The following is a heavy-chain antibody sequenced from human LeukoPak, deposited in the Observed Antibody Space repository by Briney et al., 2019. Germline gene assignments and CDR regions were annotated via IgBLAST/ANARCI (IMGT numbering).Heavy chain of an antibody. D-gene: IGHD4-17*01. V-gene: IGHV3-48*02. CDR2: ISSSGNTK. CDR1: GFTLSRFA. J-gene: IGHJ4*02. CDR3: ARDLTSVPTR. Sequence: GRSLTLSCTASGFTLSRFAMHWVRQAPGKGLEWVSYISSSGNTKHYVDSVKGRFTISRDNAKTSVYLQMNSLRNEDTAVYYCARDLTSVPTRWGQGTLVTVSS.